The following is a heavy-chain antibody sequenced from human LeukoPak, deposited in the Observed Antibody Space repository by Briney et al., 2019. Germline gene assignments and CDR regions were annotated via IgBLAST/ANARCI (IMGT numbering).Heavy chain of an antibody. J-gene: IGHJ3*02. CDR1: GYTFTGYY. CDR3: ARDRALSYSRSIDAFDI. Sequence: ASVKVSCKASGYTFTGYYMHWVRQAPGQGLEWMGWINPNSGGTNYAQKFQGRVTMTRDTSISTAYMELSRLRSDDTAVYYCARDRALSYSRSIDAFDIWGQGTMVTVSS. CDR2: INPNSGGT. D-gene: IGHD6-13*01. V-gene: IGHV1-2*02.